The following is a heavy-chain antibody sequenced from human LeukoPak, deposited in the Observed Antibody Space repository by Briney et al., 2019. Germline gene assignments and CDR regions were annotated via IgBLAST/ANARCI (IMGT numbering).Heavy chain of an antibody. J-gene: IGHJ4*02. CDR3: ARLFPSYYYDSSGSERDY. Sequence: GESLQISCKGSGYSFTSYWIGWVRQLPGKGLEWMGIIYPGDSDTRYSPSFQGQVTISADKSISTAYLQWSSLKASDTAMYYCARLFPSYYYDSSGSERDYWGQGTLVTVSS. CDR1: GYSFTSYW. CDR2: IYPGDSDT. D-gene: IGHD3-22*01. V-gene: IGHV5-51*01.